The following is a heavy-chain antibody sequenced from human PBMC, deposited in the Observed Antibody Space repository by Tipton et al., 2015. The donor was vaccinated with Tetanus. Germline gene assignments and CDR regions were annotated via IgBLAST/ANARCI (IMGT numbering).Heavy chain of an antibody. CDR1: GFTFSSYD. CDR2: ISVSGGRI. J-gene: IGHJ4*02. V-gene: IGHV3-23*01. CDR3: ARGSYYYDSSGYLSGDY. D-gene: IGHD3-22*01. Sequence: GSLRLSCAASGFTFSSYDMTWVRQAPGKGLERVSEISVSGGRIYYADSVKGRLTISRDNSKNTLFLEMDSLRPDDTAVYYCARGSYYYDSSGYLSGDYWGQGTLVTVSS.